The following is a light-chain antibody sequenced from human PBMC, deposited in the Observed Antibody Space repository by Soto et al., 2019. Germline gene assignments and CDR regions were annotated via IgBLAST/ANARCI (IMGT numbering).Light chain of an antibody. CDR2: ATS. CDR3: QKYNSAPLT. V-gene: IGKV1-27*01. Sequence: DVQMTQSPSSLSAFVGDRVTITCRASQGIAPYLAWFQQKPGKVPKLLIYATSTLQSGVPSRFSGSGSGTDFTLTINSLQPEDGGTYYFQKYNSAPLTFGGGTKVEIK. J-gene: IGKJ4*01. CDR1: QGIAPY.